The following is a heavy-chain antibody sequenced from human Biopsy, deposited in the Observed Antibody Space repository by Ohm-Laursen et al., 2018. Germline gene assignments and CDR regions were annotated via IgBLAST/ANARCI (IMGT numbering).Heavy chain of an antibody. Sequence: SETLSLTCTVSGDSIARYYWTGIRQSPGKGLEWIAYIYYSGRPNYNPSLKGRVVISVDRSRNQFFLKLTYATAADTAIYYCARVDRYNFDHYIMDAWGRGTTVTVSS. V-gene: IGHV4-59*01. D-gene: IGHD1-20*01. J-gene: IGHJ6*02. CDR1: GDSIARYY. CDR3: ARVDRYNFDHYIMDA. CDR2: IYYSGRP.